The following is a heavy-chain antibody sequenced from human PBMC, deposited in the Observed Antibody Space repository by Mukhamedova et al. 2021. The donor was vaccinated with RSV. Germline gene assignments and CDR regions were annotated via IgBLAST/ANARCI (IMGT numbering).Heavy chain of an antibody. Sequence: EWVGRIRAKTDNYATAYAASVKGRFTISRDDSENTAHLQMNSLKTEDTAVYYCSSSIAARRIYFWGQGTLVTVSS. CDR2: IRAKTDNYAT. D-gene: IGHD6-6*01. CDR3: SSSIAARRIYF. V-gene: IGHV3-73*01. J-gene: IGHJ4*02.